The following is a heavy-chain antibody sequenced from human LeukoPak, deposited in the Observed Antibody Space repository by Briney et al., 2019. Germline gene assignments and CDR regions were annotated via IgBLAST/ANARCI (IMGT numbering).Heavy chain of an antibody. Sequence: PGRSLRLSCAASGFTFDDHAMHWVRQAPGKGLEWVSGISWNSGSIGYADSVKGRFTISRDNAKNSLYLQMNSLRAEDMALYYCAKGHQWELEYYFDYWGQGTLVTVSS. J-gene: IGHJ4*02. CDR3: AKGHQWELEYYFDY. D-gene: IGHD1-26*01. CDR2: ISWNSGSI. CDR1: GFTFDDHA. V-gene: IGHV3-9*03.